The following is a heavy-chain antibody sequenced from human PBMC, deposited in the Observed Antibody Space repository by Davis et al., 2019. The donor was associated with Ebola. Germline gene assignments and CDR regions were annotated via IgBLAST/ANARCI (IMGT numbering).Heavy chain of an antibody. Sequence: GGSLRLSCAASGFTFSRFTMHWVRQAPGKGLEWLAVISSDGTETNYTDSVKGRFTVSRDNSKNTMYLEVKSLRGDDTAVYYCATAPLWGQGTLVTVPS. V-gene: IGHV3-30*04. CDR3: ATAPL. CDR1: GFTFSRFT. CDR2: ISSDGTET. J-gene: IGHJ1*01.